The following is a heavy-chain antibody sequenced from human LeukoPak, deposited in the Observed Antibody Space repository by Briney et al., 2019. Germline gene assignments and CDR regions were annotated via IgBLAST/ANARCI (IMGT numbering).Heavy chain of an antibody. J-gene: IGHJ6*03. CDR1: GGSFSGYY. CDR2: INHSGST. CDR3: ARATTAWGHYMDV. V-gene: IGHV4-34*01. D-gene: IGHD2-21*02. Sequence: PSETLSLTCAVYGGSFSGYYWSWIRQPPGKGLEWIGEINHSGSTNYNPSLKSRVTISVDTSKNQFSLKLSSVTAADTAVYYCARATTAWGHYMDVWGKGTTVTISS.